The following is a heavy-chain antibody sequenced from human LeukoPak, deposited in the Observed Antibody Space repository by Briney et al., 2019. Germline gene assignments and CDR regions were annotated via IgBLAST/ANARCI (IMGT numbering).Heavy chain of an antibody. J-gene: IGHJ4*02. CDR1: GGFFSGYY. Sequence: SETLSLTCAVYGGFFSGYYWGWIRQPPGKGLEWIGEINHSGSTNYNPSLKSRVTISVDTSKNQFSLKLSSVTAADTAVYYCARRYYYDSSGSQSSPIDYWGQGTLVTVSS. CDR2: INHSGST. D-gene: IGHD3-22*01. CDR3: ARRYYYDSSGSQSSPIDY. V-gene: IGHV4-34*01.